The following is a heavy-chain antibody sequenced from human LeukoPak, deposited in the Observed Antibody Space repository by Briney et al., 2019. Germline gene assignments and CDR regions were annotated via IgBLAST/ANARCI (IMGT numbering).Heavy chain of an antibody. J-gene: IGHJ4*02. Sequence: SETLSLTCTVSGGSISSYYWSWIRQPPGKGLEWIGEIHPSGITSFNPSLKSRASISADTSKNQFSLKLTSVTAADTALYYCSRGRDQSKTGDYWGQGTLVTVSS. CDR1: GGSISSYY. V-gene: IGHV4-34*01. CDR3: SRGRDQSKTGDY. D-gene: IGHD2-2*01. CDR2: IHPSGIT.